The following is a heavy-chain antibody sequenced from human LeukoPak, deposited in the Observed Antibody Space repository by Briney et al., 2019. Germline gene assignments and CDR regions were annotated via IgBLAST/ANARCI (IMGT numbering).Heavy chain of an antibody. CDR2: MNPNSGNT. Sequence: ASVKVPCKASGYTFTSYDINWVRQATGQGLEWMGWMNPNSGNTGYAQKFQGRVTMTRNTSISTAYMELSSLRSEDTAVYYCARGPNYYDSSGYHPFDYWGQGTLVTVSS. V-gene: IGHV1-8*01. J-gene: IGHJ4*02. D-gene: IGHD3-22*01. CDR1: GYTFTSYD. CDR3: ARGPNYYDSSGYHPFDY.